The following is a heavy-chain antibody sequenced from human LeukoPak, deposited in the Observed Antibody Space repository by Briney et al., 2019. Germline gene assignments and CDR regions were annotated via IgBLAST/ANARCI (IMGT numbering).Heavy chain of an antibody. CDR3: AGGGTYYYDSSGYHDAFDI. CDR2: IYYSGST. CDR1: GGSISSSSYY. V-gene: IGHV4-39*07. D-gene: IGHD3-22*01. Sequence: SETLSLTCTVSGGSISSSSYYWGWIRQPPGKGLEWIGSIYYSGSTNYNPSLKSRVTISVDTSKNQFSLKLSSVTAADTAVYYCAGGGTYYYDSSGYHDAFDIWGQGTMVTVSS. J-gene: IGHJ3*02.